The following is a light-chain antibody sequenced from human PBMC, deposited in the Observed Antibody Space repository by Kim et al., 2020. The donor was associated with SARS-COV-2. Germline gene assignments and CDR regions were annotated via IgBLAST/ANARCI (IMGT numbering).Light chain of an antibody. CDR2: DAS. V-gene: IGKV1D-12*01. CDR1: QDIKKW. J-gene: IGKJ2*01. Sequence: SGSVGDRVTITCRASQDIKKWLAWYQQKPGTAPKLLIYDASTLQSGVPSRCSGSGSGTDFTLSISSLQPEDFATYYCQQSNTFPYTFGQGTKLEI. CDR3: QQSNTFPYT.